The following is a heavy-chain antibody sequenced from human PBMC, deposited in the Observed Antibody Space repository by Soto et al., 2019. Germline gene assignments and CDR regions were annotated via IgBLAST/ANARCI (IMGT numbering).Heavy chain of an antibody. D-gene: IGHD6-13*01. Sequence: SETLSLTCTVSGGSISSYYWSWIRQPPGKGLEWIGYIYYSGSTNYNPSLKSRVTISVDTSKNQFSLKLSSVTAADTAVYYCARGKRVRYSSSWYHDYWGQGTLVTVSS. CDR1: GGSISSYY. V-gene: IGHV4-59*12. CDR3: ARGKRVRYSSSWYHDY. J-gene: IGHJ4*02. CDR2: IYYSGST.